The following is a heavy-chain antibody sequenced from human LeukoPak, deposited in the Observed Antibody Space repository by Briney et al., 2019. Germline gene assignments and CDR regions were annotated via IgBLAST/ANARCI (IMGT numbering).Heavy chain of an antibody. V-gene: IGHV3-21*01. CDR3: AGGFWSASSN. J-gene: IGHJ4*02. D-gene: IGHD3-3*01. CDR1: GFAFSNYN. Sequence: GGSLRLSCAASGFAFSNYNMNWVRQAPGKGLEWVSYNSSSNSYISYADSVKGRFTISRDSANNSLYLQMNRLRADDTSVYDCAGGFWSASSNWGQGTLVTVSS. CDR2: NSSSNSYI.